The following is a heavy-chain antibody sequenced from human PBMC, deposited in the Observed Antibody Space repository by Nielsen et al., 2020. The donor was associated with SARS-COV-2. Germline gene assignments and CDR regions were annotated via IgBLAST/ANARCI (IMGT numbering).Heavy chain of an antibody. Sequence: LSLTCAASGFTFSSYGMHWVRQAPGKGLEWVAVIWYDGSNKYYADSVKGRFTISRDNSKNTLYLQMNSLRAEDTAVYYCAKSGMDGSGDDYWGQGTLVTVSS. V-gene: IGHV3-33*06. CDR1: GFTFSSYG. D-gene: IGHD3-10*01. CDR3: AKSGMDGSGDDY. J-gene: IGHJ4*02. CDR2: IWYDGSNK.